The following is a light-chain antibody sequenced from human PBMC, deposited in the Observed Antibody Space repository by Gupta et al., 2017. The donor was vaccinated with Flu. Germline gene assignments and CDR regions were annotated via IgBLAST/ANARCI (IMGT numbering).Light chain of an antibody. V-gene: IGLV2-14*01. CDR2: EVS. CDR1: SQDIGTYNF. Sequence: QSALTQPASVSGSPGQSISISCTGTSQDIGTYNFVSWYIQHPGKAPKLLLFEVSKRPSGISDRFSGSKAGNTASLSISGLQAEDEGDYYCSSYRSGASRVFGTGTTVT. J-gene: IGLJ1*01. CDR3: SSYRSGASRV.